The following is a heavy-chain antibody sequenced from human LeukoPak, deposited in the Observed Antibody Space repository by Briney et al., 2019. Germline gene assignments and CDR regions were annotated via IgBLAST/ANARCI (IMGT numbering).Heavy chain of an antibody. J-gene: IGHJ4*02. CDR3: ASEPPAWELPIFDY. Sequence: PGGSLRLSCAASGFTFSSYSMNWVRQAPGKGLEWVSSISSSSSYIYYADSVKGRFTISRDNAKNSLYLQMNSLRAEDTAVYYCASEPPAWELPIFDYWGQGTLVTVSS. CDR2: ISSSSSYI. CDR1: GFTFSSYS. V-gene: IGHV3-21*01. D-gene: IGHD1-26*01.